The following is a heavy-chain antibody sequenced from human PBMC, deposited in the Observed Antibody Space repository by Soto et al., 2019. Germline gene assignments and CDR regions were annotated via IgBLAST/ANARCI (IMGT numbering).Heavy chain of an antibody. Sequence: GGSLRLSCAASGFTFSSYGMHWVRQAPGEGLEWVAVISYDGSNKYYADSVKGRFTISRDNSKNTLYLQMNSLRAEDTAVYYCARATTYFDYWGQGTLVTVSS. V-gene: IGHV3-30*03. CDR3: ARATTYFDY. J-gene: IGHJ4*02. D-gene: IGHD5-12*01. CDR2: ISYDGSNK. CDR1: GFTFSSYG.